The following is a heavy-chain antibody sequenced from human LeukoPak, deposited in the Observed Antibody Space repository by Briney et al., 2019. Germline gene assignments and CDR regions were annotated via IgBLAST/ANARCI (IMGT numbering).Heavy chain of an antibody. Sequence: PGGPLRLSCAASEFTFGDYWMHWVRQVPGKGMVWVSHINTDGSSPTYGDSAKGRFTVSRDNAKNTLFLQMNRLRVEDTAVYYCARGTAATAGIDYWGQGTLVTVSS. J-gene: IGHJ4*02. D-gene: IGHD6-13*01. V-gene: IGHV3-74*01. CDR3: ARGTAATAGIDY. CDR2: INTDGSSP. CDR1: EFTFGDYW.